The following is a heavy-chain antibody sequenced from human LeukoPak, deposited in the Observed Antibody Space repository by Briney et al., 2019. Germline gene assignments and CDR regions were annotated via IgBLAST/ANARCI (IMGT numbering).Heavy chain of an antibody. J-gene: IGHJ4*02. V-gene: IGHV3-48*03. Sequence: GGSLRLSCEGSGFTFSSFEMNWVRQAPGKGLEWLSYIGSGGRTIYYADSVKGRFTISRDNAKNSLYLQMSSLRAEDTALYYCAKSGTYSSSSGYIDSWGQGTLVTVSS. D-gene: IGHD6-6*01. CDR1: GFTFSSFE. CDR2: IGSGGRTI. CDR3: AKSGTYSSSSGYIDS.